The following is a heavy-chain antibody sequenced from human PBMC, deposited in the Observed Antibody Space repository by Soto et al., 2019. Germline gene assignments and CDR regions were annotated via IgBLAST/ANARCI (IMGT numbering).Heavy chain of an antibody. V-gene: IGHV2-5*01. D-gene: IGHD3-3*01. CDR1: GFSLSTSGVG. J-gene: IGHJ4*02. Sequence: QITLKESGPTLVKPTQTLTLTCTFSGFSLSTSGVGVGWIRQPPGKALEWLTLIYWNDDKRYSPSLKSRLTITKDTSKNQVVLTTTNMEPVDTATYYCAHRLGYDFWSVHYFDYWGQGTLVTVSS. CDR3: AHRLGYDFWSVHYFDY. CDR2: IYWNDDK.